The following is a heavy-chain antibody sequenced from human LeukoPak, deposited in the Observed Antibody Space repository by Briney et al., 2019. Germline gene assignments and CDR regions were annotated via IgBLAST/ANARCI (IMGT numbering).Heavy chain of an antibody. Sequence: PSETLSLTCTVSGDSISSSSYYWSWIRQPPGKGLEWIGYIYYSGSTNYNPSLKSRVTISVDTSKNQFSLKLSSVTAADTAVYYCARLAVAGFDYWGQGTLVTVSS. J-gene: IGHJ4*02. CDR2: IYYSGST. CDR3: ARLAVAGFDY. CDR1: GDSISSSSYY. V-gene: IGHV4-61*01. D-gene: IGHD6-19*01.